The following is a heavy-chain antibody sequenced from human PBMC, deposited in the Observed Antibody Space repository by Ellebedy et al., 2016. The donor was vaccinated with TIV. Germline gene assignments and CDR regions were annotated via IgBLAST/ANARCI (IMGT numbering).Heavy chain of an antibody. CDR2: IIPIFGTA. CDR3: ARAPEVSYAFDI. Sequence: SVKVSCXASGGTFSSYAISWVRQAPGQGLEWMGGIIPIFGTANYAQKFQGRVTITADESTSTAYMELSSLRSEDTAVYYCARAPEVSYAFDIWGQGTMVTVSS. D-gene: IGHD2-2*01. CDR1: GGTFSSYA. V-gene: IGHV1-69*13. J-gene: IGHJ3*02.